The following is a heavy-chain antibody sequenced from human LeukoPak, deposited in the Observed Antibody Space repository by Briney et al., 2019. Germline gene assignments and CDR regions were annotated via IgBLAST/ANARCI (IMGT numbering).Heavy chain of an antibody. CDR2: INHSGST. CDR1: GGSFSGYY. Sequence: PSETLSLTCAVYGGSFSGYYWSWIRQPPGKGLEWIGEINHSGSTNYNPSLKSRVTISVDTSKNQFSLKLSSVTAADTAVYYCARRRYFDWLSPFDYWGQGTPVSSSS. CDR3: ARRRYFDWLSPFDY. V-gene: IGHV4-34*01. D-gene: IGHD3-9*01. J-gene: IGHJ4*02.